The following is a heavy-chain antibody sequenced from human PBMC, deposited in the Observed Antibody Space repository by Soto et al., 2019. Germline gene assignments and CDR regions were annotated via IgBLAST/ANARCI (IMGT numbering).Heavy chain of an antibody. Sequence: ASVKVSCKASGYTFTSYGISWVRQAPGQRLEWMGWINAYNGNTKYSQKFQGRVTITRDTSASTAYMELSSLRSEDTAVYYCARYDLPFDYWGQGTLVTVSS. D-gene: IGHD3-3*01. CDR3: ARYDLPFDY. V-gene: IGHV1-3*01. CDR1: GYTFTSYG. J-gene: IGHJ4*02. CDR2: INAYNGNT.